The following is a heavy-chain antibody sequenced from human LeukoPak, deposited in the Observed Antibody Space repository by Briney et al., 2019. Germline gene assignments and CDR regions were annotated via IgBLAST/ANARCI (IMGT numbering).Heavy chain of an antibody. V-gene: IGHV4-59*08. D-gene: IGHD5-24*01. CDR1: GGSISSYY. CDR2: IYYSGST. J-gene: IGHJ3*02. Sequence: PSETLSLTCTISGGSISSYYWSWIRQPPGQGLEWIGYIYYSGSTSYNPSLKSRVAILVDTSKNQVSLKLRSVTAADTAVYYCARHERDVSLDHAFDIWGQGTMVTVSS. CDR3: ARHERDVSLDHAFDI.